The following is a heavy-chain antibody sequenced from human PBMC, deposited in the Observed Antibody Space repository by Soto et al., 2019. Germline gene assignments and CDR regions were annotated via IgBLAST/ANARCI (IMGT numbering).Heavy chain of an antibody. CDR3: ARDRGYYDSSGYPFDY. D-gene: IGHD3-22*01. J-gene: IGHJ4*02. CDR2: IIPIFGTA. Sequence: GASVKVSCKASGGTFSSYAISWVRQAPGQGLEWMGGIIPIFGTANYAQKFQGRVTITADESTSTAYMELSSLRSEDTAVYYCARDRGYYDSSGYPFDYWGQGTLVTVSS. CDR1: GGTFSSYA. V-gene: IGHV1-69*13.